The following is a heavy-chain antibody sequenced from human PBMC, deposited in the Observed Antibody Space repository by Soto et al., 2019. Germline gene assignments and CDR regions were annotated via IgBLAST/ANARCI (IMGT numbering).Heavy chain of an antibody. D-gene: IGHD5-12*01. CDR3: ARDRDGYNGAFDY. V-gene: IGHV1-46*03. Sequence: ASVKVSCKTPGYTFTRYNIHWVRQAPGQRLEWMGVINPSDRTTSHAQKFQGRVTMTRDTSTSTVYMELSTLRSEDTAVYYCARDRDGYNGAFDYWGQGTLVTVSS. CDR2: INPSDRTT. CDR1: GYTFTRYN. J-gene: IGHJ4*02.